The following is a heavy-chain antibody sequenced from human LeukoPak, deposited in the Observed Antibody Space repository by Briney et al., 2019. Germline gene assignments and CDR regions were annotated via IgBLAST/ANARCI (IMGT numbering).Heavy chain of an antibody. V-gene: IGHV1-69*05. Sequence: ASVKVSCKASGGTFSSYAISWVRQAPGQGLEWMGGIIPIFGTANYAQKFQGRVTITTDESTSTAYMELSSLRSEDTAVYYCARGYYGDYVNFQHWGQGTLVTVSS. CDR3: ARGYYGDYVNFQH. D-gene: IGHD4-17*01. J-gene: IGHJ1*01. CDR2: IIPIFGTA. CDR1: GGTFSSYA.